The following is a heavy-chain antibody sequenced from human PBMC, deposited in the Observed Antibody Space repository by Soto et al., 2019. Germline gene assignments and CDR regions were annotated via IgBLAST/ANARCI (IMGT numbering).Heavy chain of an antibody. D-gene: IGHD1-26*01. CDR2: ISWNRGSI. Sequence: EVQLVESGGGLVQPGRSQRLSCVASGFTFDDYAMHWVRQAPGKGLEWVSGISWNRGSIGYTDSVKGRFTITRDNAKNSLYLQMNSLRVEDTALYYCAKDIRGAARGAFDIWGQGTVVTVSS. V-gene: IGHV3-9*01. CDR3: AKDIRGAARGAFDI. J-gene: IGHJ3*02. CDR1: GFTFDDYA.